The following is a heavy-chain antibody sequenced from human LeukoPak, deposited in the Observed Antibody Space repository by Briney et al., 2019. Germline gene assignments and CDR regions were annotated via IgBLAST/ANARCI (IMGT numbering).Heavy chain of an antibody. V-gene: IGHV1-69*06. CDR1: GGTFSSYA. CDR3: ARGADYYDSSGYYDP. J-gene: IGHJ5*02. D-gene: IGHD3-22*01. CDR2: IIPMFGTA. Sequence: SVKVSCKASGGTFSSYAISWVRQAPGQGLEWMGGIIPMFGTANYAQKFQGRVTITADKSTSTAYMELSSLRSEDTAVYYCARGADYYDSSGYYDPWGQGTLVTVSS.